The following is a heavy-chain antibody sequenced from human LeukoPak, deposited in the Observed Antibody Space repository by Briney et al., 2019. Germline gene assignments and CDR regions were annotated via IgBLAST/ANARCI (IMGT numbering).Heavy chain of an antibody. Sequence: PSETLSLTRTVSGGSISSYYWSWIRQPPGKGLEWIGYIYYSGSTNYNPSLKSRVTISVDTSKNQFSLKLSSVTAADTAVYYCAREGVVPAAIHDYYYMDVWGKGTTVIVSS. CDR1: GGSISSYY. J-gene: IGHJ6*03. CDR2: IYYSGST. V-gene: IGHV4-59*01. D-gene: IGHD2-2*02. CDR3: AREGVVPAAIHDYYYMDV.